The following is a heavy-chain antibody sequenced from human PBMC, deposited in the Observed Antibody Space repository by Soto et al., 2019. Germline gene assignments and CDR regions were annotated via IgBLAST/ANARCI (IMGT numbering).Heavy chain of an antibody. J-gene: IGHJ3*02. Sequence: PGGSLRLSCEACGFTFSTYAMAWVRQAPGKGLEWVSSITVSGAGTYYADSVKGRFIISRDTSKNTVYLQMNSLGAEDTALYYCSKSRYYDSSGPGAFDIWGPGTMVTVSS. CDR1: GFTFSTYA. D-gene: IGHD3-22*01. CDR2: ITVSGAGT. CDR3: SKSRYYDSSGPGAFDI. V-gene: IGHV3-23*01.